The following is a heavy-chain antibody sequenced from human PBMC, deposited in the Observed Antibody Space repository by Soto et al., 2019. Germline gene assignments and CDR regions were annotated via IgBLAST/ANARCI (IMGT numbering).Heavy chain of an antibody. CDR2: ISYDGSNK. V-gene: IGHV3-30*18. D-gene: IGHD1-26*01. J-gene: IGHJ4*02. CDR1: GFTFSSYG. CDR3: PKDNGGATWFDY. Sequence: QVQLVESGGGVVQPGRSLRLSCAASGFTFSSYGMHWVRQAPGKGLEWVAVISYDGSNKYYADSVKGRFTISRDNSKNTRYRHINSLRAEDTAVYYCPKDNGGATWFDYWGKGTLVTVSS.